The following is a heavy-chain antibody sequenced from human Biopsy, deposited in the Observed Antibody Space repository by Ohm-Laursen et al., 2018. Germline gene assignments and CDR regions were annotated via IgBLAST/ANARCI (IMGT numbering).Heavy chain of an antibody. V-gene: IGHV3-21*01. J-gene: IGHJ6*02. D-gene: IGHD3-16*01. CDR3: ATSGAADSWGNYYGMDV. CDR1: GFDFSDYS. CDR2: ISGSSTYI. Sequence: SLRLSCSASGFDFSDYSMNWVRQAPGKGLEWVSSISGSSTYIYYADSVKGRFTISRDNAKNSLSLQMNSLRADDTAVYYCATSGAADSWGNYYGMDVWGQGTTVTVSS.